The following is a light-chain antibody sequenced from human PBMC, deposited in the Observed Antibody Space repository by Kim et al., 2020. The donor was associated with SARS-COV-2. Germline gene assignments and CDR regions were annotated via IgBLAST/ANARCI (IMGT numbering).Light chain of an antibody. Sequence: EIVLTQSPGTLSLSPGERATLSCRASRSVTNRYLAWYQLRPGQAPRLLIFGASSRSTGIPDRFAGSWSGTDFTLTISRLEPEDFAVYYCQQYGDSMLTFGQGTRLEIK. CDR1: RSVTNRY. J-gene: IGKJ5*01. V-gene: IGKV3-20*01. CDR2: GAS. CDR3: QQYGDSMLT.